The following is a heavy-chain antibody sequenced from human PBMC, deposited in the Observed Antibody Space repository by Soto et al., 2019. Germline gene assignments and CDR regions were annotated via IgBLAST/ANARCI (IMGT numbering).Heavy chain of an antibody. D-gene: IGHD1-1*01. V-gene: IGHV3-30*18. Sequence: VGSLRLSCAASGFTVSNARMHWVRQAPGKGLEWVAVISYDGSNKYYADSVKGRFTISRDNSKNTLYLQMNSLRAEDTAVYYCAKDGTPQLRLAYYFDYWGQGTLVTVSS. CDR2: ISYDGSNK. CDR3: AKDGTPQLRLAYYFDY. J-gene: IGHJ4*02. CDR1: GFTVSNAR.